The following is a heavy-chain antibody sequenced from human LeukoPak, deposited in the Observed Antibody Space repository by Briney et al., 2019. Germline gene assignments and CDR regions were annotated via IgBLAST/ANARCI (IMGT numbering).Heavy chain of an antibody. J-gene: IGHJ2*01. Sequence: PGGSLTLSCAASGLTFSDFGMHWVRQAPGKGLEWVTFIRYDGTTTYYADSVKGRFTVSRDNSKNTVYLQMNSLRAEDTAVYYCAKDGASYGSYWYFDLWGRGTLVTVSS. CDR2: IRYDGTTT. CDR1: GLTFSDFG. D-gene: IGHD5-18*01. V-gene: IGHV3-30*02. CDR3: AKDGASYGSYWYFDL.